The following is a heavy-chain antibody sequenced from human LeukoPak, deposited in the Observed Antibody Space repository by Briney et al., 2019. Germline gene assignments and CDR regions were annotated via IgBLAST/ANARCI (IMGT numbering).Heavy chain of an antibody. J-gene: IGHJ3*02. D-gene: IGHD3-16*02. V-gene: IGHV3-53*01. CDR3: ARDPPSYDYVWGSYRHVAFDI. CDR2: IYSGGST. Sequence: PGGSLRLSCAASGFTVSSNYMSWVRQAPGKGLEWVSVIYSGGSTYYADSVKGRFTISRDNSKNTLYLQMNSLRAEDTAVYYCARDPPSYDYVWGSYRHVAFDIWGQGTMVTVSS. CDR1: GFTVSSNY.